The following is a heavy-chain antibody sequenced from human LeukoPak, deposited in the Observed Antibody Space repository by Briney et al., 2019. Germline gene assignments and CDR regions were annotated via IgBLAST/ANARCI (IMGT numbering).Heavy chain of an antibody. Sequence: SDTQSLPCALWVGSLSGYYGSGLRRPTGRGVEWLGEVNHSGSTNHSPSLKSRVTISVDTSKNQFSLKLSSVTAADTAVYYCARDADLVRGGSWTDVVNYYYYGMDVWGQGTTVTVSS. CDR2: VNHSGST. CDR1: VGSLSGYY. CDR3: ARDADLVRGGSWTDVVNYYYYGMDV. V-gene: IGHV4-34*01. J-gene: IGHJ6*02. D-gene: IGHD2-15*01.